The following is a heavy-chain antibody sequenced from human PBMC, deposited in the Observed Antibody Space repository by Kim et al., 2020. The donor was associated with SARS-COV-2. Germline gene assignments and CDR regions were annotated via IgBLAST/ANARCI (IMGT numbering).Heavy chain of an antibody. V-gene: IGHV4-59*01. CDR3: ARDQIIAVAGYYYYYGMDV. D-gene: IGHD6-19*01. CDR1: GGSISSYY. CDR2: IYYSGST. J-gene: IGHJ6*02. Sequence: SETLSLTCTVSGGSISSYYWSWIRQPPGKGLEWIGYIYYSGSTNYNPSLKSRVTISVDTSKNQFSLKLSSVTAADTAVYYCARDQIIAVAGYYYYYGMDVWGQGTTVTVSS.